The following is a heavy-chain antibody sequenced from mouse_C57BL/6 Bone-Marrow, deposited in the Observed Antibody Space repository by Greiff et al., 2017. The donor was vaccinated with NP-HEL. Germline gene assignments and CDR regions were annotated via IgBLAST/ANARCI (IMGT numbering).Heavy chain of an antibody. Sequence: ESGPGLVKPSQSLSLTCSVTGYSITSGYYWNWIRQFPGNKLEWMGYISYDGSNNYNPSLKNRISITRDTSKNQFFLKLNSVTTEDTATYYCAWGSSSFAYWGQGTLVTVSA. J-gene: IGHJ3*01. V-gene: IGHV3-6*01. CDR3: AWGSSSFAY. CDR2: ISYDGSN. CDR1: GYSITSGYY. D-gene: IGHD1-1*01.